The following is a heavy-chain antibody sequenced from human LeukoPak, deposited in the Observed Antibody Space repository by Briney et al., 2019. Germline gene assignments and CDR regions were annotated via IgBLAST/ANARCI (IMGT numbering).Heavy chain of an antibody. D-gene: IGHD2-2*01. V-gene: IGHV5-51*01. J-gene: IGHJ4*02. CDR2: IYPGDSDT. CDR3: ARRQGCSSTSCPPDY. Sequence: GEALKIFLRGSGYSFNTYWIGWVRQMPGKGLEGMGIIYPGDSDTRYSPSFQGQVTMSADKSINTAYLQWSSLKASDTAMYYCARRQGCSSTSCPPDYWGQGTLVTVSS. CDR1: GYSFNTYW.